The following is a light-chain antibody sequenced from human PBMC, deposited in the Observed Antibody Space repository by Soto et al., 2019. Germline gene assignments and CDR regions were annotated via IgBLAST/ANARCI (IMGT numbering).Light chain of an antibody. CDR2: EVS. Sequence: QAALTHPASVSRSPGHSITISFSGTISYVGAYDLVSWYQQHPGRAPKLIIYEVSHRFSGLSYRFSGSKSGNTASLTISGLQAEDEGDYYCTSFAPGRIYVFGSGTKVAVL. J-gene: IGLJ1*01. V-gene: IGLV2-14*03. CDR1: ISYVGAYDL. CDR3: TSFAPGRIYV.